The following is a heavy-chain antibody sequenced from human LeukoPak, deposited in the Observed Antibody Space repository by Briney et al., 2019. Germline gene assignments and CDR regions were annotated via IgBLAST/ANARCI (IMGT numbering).Heavy chain of an antibody. V-gene: IGHV1-2*02. CDR3: ARDLKAVAGTIY. CDR1: GYTFTGYY. CDR2: INPNSGGT. Sequence: ASVKVSCKASGYTFTGYYMHWVRQAPGQGIEWMGWINPNSGGTNYAQKFQGRVTMTRDTSISTAYMELSRLRSDDTAVYYCARDLKAVAGTIYWGQGTLVTVSS. J-gene: IGHJ4*02. D-gene: IGHD6-19*01.